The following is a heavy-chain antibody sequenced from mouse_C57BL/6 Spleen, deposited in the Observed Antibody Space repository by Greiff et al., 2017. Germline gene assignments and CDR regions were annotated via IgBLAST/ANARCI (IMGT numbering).Heavy chain of an antibody. CDR3: AREVIYDGYYEAWFAY. J-gene: IGHJ3*01. Sequence: QVQLQQSGAELARPGASVKLSCKASGYTFTSYGISWVKQRTGQGLEWIGESYPRSGNTYYNEKFKGKATLTADKSSSTAYMELRSLTSEDSAVYFCAREVIYDGYYEAWFAYWGQGTLVTVSA. CDR2: SYPRSGNT. CDR1: GYTFTSYG. V-gene: IGHV1-81*01. D-gene: IGHD2-3*01.